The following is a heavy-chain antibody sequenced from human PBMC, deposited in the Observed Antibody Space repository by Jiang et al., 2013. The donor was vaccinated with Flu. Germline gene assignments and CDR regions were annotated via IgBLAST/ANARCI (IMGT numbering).Heavy chain of an antibody. CDR2: ISGSGGST. CDR1: GFTFSSYA. D-gene: IGHD3-22*01. J-gene: IGHJ4*02. CDR3: ANHRYDSSGYYSH. V-gene: IGHV3-23*01. Sequence: AASGFTFSSYAMSWVRQAPGKGLEWVSAISGSGGSTYYADSVKGRFTISRDNSKNTLYLQMNSLRAEDTAVYYCANHRYDSSGYYSHWGQGTLVTVSS.